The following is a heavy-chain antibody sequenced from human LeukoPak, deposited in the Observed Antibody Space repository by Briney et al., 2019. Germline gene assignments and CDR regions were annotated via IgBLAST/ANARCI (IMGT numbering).Heavy chain of an antibody. CDR3: ASPSNYGSGSQLNY. J-gene: IGHJ4*02. D-gene: IGHD3-10*01. V-gene: IGHV1-2*02. CDR1: GYTFTAYS. Sequence: GASVKLSCKASGYTFTAYSMHWVRQAPGQGLEWMGGINRSGGGTNYAQTLKGRFIMTRDTSISTAYMELSRLRSDDTAVYYCASPSNYGSGSQLNYWGQGTLVTVSS. CDR2: INRSGGGT.